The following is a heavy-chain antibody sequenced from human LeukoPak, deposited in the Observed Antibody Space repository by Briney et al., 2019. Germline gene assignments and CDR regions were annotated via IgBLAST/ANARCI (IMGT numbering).Heavy chain of an antibody. J-gene: IGHJ4*02. CDR3: ASSPRGYSYGYGDYFDY. Sequence: SETLSLTCTVSGGSISSSSYYWGWIRQPPGKGLEWIGSIYYSGSTYYNPSLKSRVTISVDTSKNHFSLKLSSVTAADTAVYYCASSPRGYSYGYGDYFDYWGQGTLVTVSS. V-gene: IGHV4-39*01. CDR2: IYYSGST. D-gene: IGHD5-18*01. CDR1: GGSISSSSYY.